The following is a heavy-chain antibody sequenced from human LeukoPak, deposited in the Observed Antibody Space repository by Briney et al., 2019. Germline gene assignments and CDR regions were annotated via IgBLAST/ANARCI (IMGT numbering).Heavy chain of an antibody. Sequence: GASVKVSCKASGYTFTSYYMHWVRQAPGQGLEWMGIINPSGGSTSYAQKFQGRVTMTRDMSTSTVYMELSSLRSEDTAVYYCARADLSSSWTENFDYWGQGTLVTVSS. CDR1: GYTFTSYY. CDR3: ARADLSSSWTENFDY. V-gene: IGHV1-46*01. J-gene: IGHJ4*02. CDR2: INPSGGST. D-gene: IGHD6-13*01.